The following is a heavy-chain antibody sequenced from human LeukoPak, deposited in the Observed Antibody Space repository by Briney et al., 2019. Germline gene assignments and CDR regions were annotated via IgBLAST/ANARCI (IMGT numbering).Heavy chain of an antibody. CDR2: IKQDGSEK. Sequence: GGSLRLSCAASGFTFSSYWMSWVRQAPGKGLEWVANIKQDGSEKYYVDSVKGRFTISRGNAKNSLYLQMSSPKTEDTAVYYCTRVEPSNYGDLGWGQGTLVTVSS. CDR1: GFTFSSYW. D-gene: IGHD4-17*01. J-gene: IGHJ4*02. CDR3: TRVEPSNYGDLG. V-gene: IGHV3-7*03.